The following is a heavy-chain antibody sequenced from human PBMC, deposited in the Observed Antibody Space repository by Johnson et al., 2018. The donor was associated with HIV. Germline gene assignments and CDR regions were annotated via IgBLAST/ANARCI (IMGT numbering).Heavy chain of an antibody. V-gene: IGHV3-64*01. CDR1: GFTFSGYA. J-gene: IGHJ3*02. CDR3: ARGGLEMATITDAFDI. D-gene: IGHD5-24*01. Sequence: VQLVESGGGLVQPGGSLRLSCAASGFTFSGYAMHWVRQAPGKGLEYISTISRNGGSTYYANSVKGRFTISRDNTKNTLYLQMGSLRAEDMAVYYCARGGLEMATITDAFDIWGQGTMVTVSS. CDR2: ISRNGGST.